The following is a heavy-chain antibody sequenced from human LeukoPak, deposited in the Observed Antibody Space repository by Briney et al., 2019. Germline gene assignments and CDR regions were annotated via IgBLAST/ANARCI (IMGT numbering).Heavy chain of an antibody. Sequence: PSETLSLTCTVSGASITSDINYWGWIRQAPGKGLEWIATIYYSGNTNYNPSLKSRVTISVDTSRSQFSLKLSSVTAADTAVYYCARISYSLLEVGTYYFDYWGQGTLVTVSS. D-gene: IGHD1-26*01. J-gene: IGHJ4*02. V-gene: IGHV4-39*07. CDR3: ARISYSLLEVGTYYFDY. CDR2: IYYSGNT. CDR1: GASITSDINY.